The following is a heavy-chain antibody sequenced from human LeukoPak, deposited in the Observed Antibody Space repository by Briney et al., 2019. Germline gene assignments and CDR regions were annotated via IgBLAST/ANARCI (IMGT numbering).Heavy chain of an antibody. J-gene: IGHJ5*02. CDR3: ARGFIAVAGTALNWFDP. CDR1: GGSFSDDF. CDR2: VDQSGAT. V-gene: IGHV4-34*01. Sequence: SETLSLTCGVSGGSFSDDFDFWTWVRQFPGKGLEWIGEVDQSGATNYNPSLKGRVSMSLDTSKKHFSLKLRSVIASDTALYFCARGFIAVAGTALNWFDPWGPGTLVTVSS. D-gene: IGHD6-19*01.